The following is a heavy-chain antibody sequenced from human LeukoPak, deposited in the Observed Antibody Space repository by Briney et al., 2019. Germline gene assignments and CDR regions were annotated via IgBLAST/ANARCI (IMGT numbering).Heavy chain of an antibody. CDR1: GYTFTGYY. V-gene: IGHV1-2*02. D-gene: IGHD6-19*01. Sequence: GASVKVSCKASGYTFTGYYMHWVRQAPGQGLEWMGWINPNSGGTNYAQKFQGRVTMTRDTSISTAYMELSRLRSDDTAVYYCARDFRGTLAVAGNWFDPWGQGTLVTVSS. CDR2: INPNSGGT. J-gene: IGHJ5*02. CDR3: ARDFRGTLAVAGNWFDP.